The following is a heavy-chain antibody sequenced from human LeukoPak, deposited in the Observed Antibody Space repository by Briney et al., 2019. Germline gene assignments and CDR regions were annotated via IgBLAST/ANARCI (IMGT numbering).Heavy chain of an antibody. D-gene: IGHD4-17*01. CDR3: ARVLGTYGDYGDDAFDI. Sequence: GGSLRLSRAASGFTFSSYAMHWVRQAPGKGLEWVAVISYDGSNKYYADSVKGRFTISRDNSKNTLYLQMNSLRAEDTAVYYCARVLGTYGDYGDDAFDIWGQGTMVTVSS. CDR2: ISYDGSNK. J-gene: IGHJ3*02. V-gene: IGHV3-30-3*01. CDR1: GFTFSSYA.